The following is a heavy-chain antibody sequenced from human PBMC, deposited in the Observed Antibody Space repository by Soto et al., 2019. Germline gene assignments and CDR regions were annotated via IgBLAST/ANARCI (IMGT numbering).Heavy chain of an antibody. J-gene: IGHJ4*02. D-gene: IGHD6-13*01. Sequence: QVQLVQSGAEVKKPGSSVKVSCKASGGTFSSYAISWVRQAPGQGLEWMGGIIPIFGTANYAQKFQGRVTITADESTSTAYKELSCLRSEHMAVYYCARLPFRSFSRSWFGYWGQGTLVTVSS. CDR1: GGTFSSYA. V-gene: IGHV1-69*12. CDR2: IIPIFGTA. CDR3: ARLPFRSFSRSWFGY.